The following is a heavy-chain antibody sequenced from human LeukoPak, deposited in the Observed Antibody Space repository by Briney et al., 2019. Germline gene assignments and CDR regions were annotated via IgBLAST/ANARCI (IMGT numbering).Heavy chain of an antibody. D-gene: IGHD6-19*01. V-gene: IGHV3-30*02. CDR3: AKSSGYTSGPPYAY. CDR1: GFTFSSYG. CDR2: IRYDESYK. Sequence: GGSLRLSCAASGFTFSSYGMHWVRQAPGKGLEWVAFIRYDESYKYCADSVKGRFTISRDNSKNTLSLQMNSLRVEDTAVYYCAKSSGYTSGPPYAYWGQGTLVTASS. J-gene: IGHJ4*02.